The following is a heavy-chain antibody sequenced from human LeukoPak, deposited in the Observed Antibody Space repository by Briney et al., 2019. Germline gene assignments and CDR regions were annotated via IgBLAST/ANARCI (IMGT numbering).Heavy chain of an antibody. CDR2: ISAYNGNT. CDR3: AIVTFSPDIVVVPAAITEGDY. D-gene: IGHD2-2*02. J-gene: IGHJ4*02. Sequence: ASVKVSCKASGYTFTSYGISWVRQAPGQGLEWMGWISAYNGNTNYAQKLQGRVTMTTDTSTSTAYMELRSLRSDDTAVYYCAIVTFSPDIVVVPAAITEGDYWGQGTLVTVSS. CDR1: GYTFTSYG. V-gene: IGHV1-18*01.